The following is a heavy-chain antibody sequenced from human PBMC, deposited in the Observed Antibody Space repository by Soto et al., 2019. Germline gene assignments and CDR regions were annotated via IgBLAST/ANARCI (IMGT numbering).Heavy chain of an antibody. V-gene: IGHV1-2*06. CDR2: INPRSGDT. J-gene: IGHJ5*02. D-gene: IGHD2-15*01. CDR3: GRYCVVATPLGCIDP. Sequence: ASVKVSCKASGYTFIGYYIHWVRQAPGQGLEWMGRINPRSGDTTYAQKFQGRLTMTRDTSISTAYMELSSLRSDDTAVYYCGRYCVVATPLGCIDPWGPAPLVTVSS. CDR1: GYTFIGYY.